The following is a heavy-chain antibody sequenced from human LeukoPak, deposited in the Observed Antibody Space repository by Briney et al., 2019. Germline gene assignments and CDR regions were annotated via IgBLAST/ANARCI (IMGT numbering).Heavy chain of an antibody. CDR3: ARGPRYSYYAMDV. CDR2: INQDGSEK. CDR1: GFIFSNFW. V-gene: IGHV3-7*01. Sequence: PGGSLRLSCAASGFIFSNFWMDWVRQAPGKGLEWVANINQDGSEKSYVDSVKGRFTISRDNAKNSLFLHMDSLTVEDAAVYYCARGPRYSYYAMDVWGQGTTVTVSS. J-gene: IGHJ6*02.